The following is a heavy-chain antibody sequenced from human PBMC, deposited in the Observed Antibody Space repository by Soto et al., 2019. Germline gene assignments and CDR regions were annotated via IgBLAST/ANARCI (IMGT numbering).Heavy chain of an antibody. CDR1: GFTFSSYA. Sequence: HPGGSLRLSCAASGFTFSSYAMSWVRQAPGKGLEWVSAISGSGDSTYYADSVKGRFTISRDNSKNTLYLQLNSLRAEDTAVYYCAKDYYGSGSYGPPHAFHIWGHGTMVTVSS. CDR2: ISGSGDST. D-gene: IGHD3-10*01. J-gene: IGHJ3*02. V-gene: IGHV3-23*01. CDR3: AKDYYGSGSYGPPHAFHI.